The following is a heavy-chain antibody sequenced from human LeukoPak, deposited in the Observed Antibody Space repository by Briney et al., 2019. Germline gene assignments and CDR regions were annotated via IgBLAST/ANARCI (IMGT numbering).Heavy chain of an antibody. CDR2: ISWNSGSI. J-gene: IGHJ3*02. CDR1: GFTFDDYA. Sequence: GGSLRLSCAASGFTFDDYAMHWVRQAPGKGLEWVSGISWNSGSIGYADSVKGRFTISRDNAKNSLYPQMNSLRAEDTALYYCAKDRSGSYRDAFDIWGQGTMVTVSS. D-gene: IGHD1-26*01. V-gene: IGHV3-9*01. CDR3: AKDRSGSYRDAFDI.